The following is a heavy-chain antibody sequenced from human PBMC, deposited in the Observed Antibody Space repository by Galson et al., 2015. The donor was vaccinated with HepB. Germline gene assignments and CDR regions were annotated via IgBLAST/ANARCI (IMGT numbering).Heavy chain of an antibody. Sequence: SLRLSCAVSGFTFSNYAMHWVRQAPGKGLEWVAVISYDGINKYYADPVKGRFTLSRDNSKNAVFLQMNSLRAEDTAIYYCARASSPSSSWYAYYFDMDVWGQGTTVTVSS. CDR2: ISYDGINK. D-gene: IGHD2-2*01. J-gene: IGHJ6*02. CDR3: ARASSPSSSWYAYYFDMDV. CDR1: GFTFSNYA. V-gene: IGHV3-30-3*01.